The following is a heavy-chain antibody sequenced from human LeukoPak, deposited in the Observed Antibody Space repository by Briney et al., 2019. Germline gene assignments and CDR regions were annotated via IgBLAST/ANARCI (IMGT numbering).Heavy chain of an antibody. D-gene: IGHD2-2*01. CDR3: ARGLDNCSSTSCPTSPFDY. V-gene: IGHV4-39*02. J-gene: IGHJ4*02. CDR2: VYSSGGT. CDR1: GVSISSTSCY. Sequence: NPSETLSLTCSVSGVSISSTSCYWGWIRQPPGKGLEWIGSVYSSGGTYYNPSLKSRVTISVDTSKSHFSLKLSSVTAADTAVYYCARGLDNCSSTSCPTSPFDYWGQGTLVTVSS.